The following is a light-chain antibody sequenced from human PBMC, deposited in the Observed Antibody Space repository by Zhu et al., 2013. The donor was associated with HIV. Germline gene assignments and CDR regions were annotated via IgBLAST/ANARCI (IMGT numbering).Light chain of an antibody. CDR2: EVS. CDR1: SSDVGGYNY. CDR3: CSYAGGTYYWV. Sequence: QSALTQPPSASGSPGQSVTISCTGTSSDVGGYNYVSWYQHHPGKAPKVMIYEVSERPSGVPDRFSGSKSGNTASLTISGLQADDEGHYYCCSYAGGTYYWVFGGGTKVTVL. J-gene: IGLJ3*02. V-gene: IGLV2-8*01.